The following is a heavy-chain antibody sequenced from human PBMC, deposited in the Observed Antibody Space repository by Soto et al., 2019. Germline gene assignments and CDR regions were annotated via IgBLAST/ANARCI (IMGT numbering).Heavy chain of an antibody. CDR3: ARDKITGLFDY. D-gene: IGHD2-8*02. V-gene: IGHV4-34*01. Sequence: PSETLSLTCTVSGDSISSYYWSWIRQPPGTGLEWIGEINHSGSTNYNPSLKSRVTISVDTSKNQFSLKLTSVTAADTAVYYCARDKITGLFDYWGQGTLVTVS. J-gene: IGHJ4*02. CDR2: INHSGST. CDR1: GDSISSYY.